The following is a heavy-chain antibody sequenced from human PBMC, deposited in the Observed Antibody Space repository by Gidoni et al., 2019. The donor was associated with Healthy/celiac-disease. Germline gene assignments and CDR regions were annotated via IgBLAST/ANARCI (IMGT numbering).Heavy chain of an antibody. Sequence: TCGGYYWSWIRQHPGKGLEWIGYIYYSGSTYYNPSLKSRVTISVDTSKNQFSLKLSSVTAADTAVYYCARVRYYDSSGYFDYWGQGTLVTVSS. V-gene: IGHV4-31*02. CDR2: IYYSGST. D-gene: IGHD3-22*01. J-gene: IGHJ4*02. CDR3: ARVRYYDSSGYFDY. CDR1: TCGGYY.